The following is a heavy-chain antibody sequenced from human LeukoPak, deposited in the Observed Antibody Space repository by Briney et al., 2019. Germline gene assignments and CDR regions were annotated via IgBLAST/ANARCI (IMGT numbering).Heavy chain of an antibody. CDR2: ISGSGGST. D-gene: IGHD3-10*01. CDR1: GVTFSSYA. J-gene: IGHJ5*02. Sequence: PGGSLRLSCAASGVTFSSYAMSWVRQAPGKGLEWVSAISGSGGSTYYADSVKGRFTISRDNSKNTLYLQMNSLRAEDTAVYYCARKYMVRGVIIGWFDPWGQGTLVTVSS. CDR3: ARKYMVRGVIIGWFDP. V-gene: IGHV3-23*01.